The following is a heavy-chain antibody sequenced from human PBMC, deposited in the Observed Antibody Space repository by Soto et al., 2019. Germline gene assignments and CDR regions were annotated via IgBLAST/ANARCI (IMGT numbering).Heavy chain of an antibody. CDR2: INPNSGGT. J-gene: IGHJ6*02. CDR1: GYTFTGYY. D-gene: IGHD3-3*01. V-gene: IGHV1-2*04. Sequence: ASVKVSCKASGYTFTGYYMHWVRQAPGQGLEWMGWINPNSGGTNYAQKFQGWVTMTRDTSISTAYMGLSRLRSDDTAVYYCARDSRYYDFWSGYYNRNYYYGMDVWGQGTTVTVSS. CDR3: ARDSRYYDFWSGYYNRNYYYGMDV.